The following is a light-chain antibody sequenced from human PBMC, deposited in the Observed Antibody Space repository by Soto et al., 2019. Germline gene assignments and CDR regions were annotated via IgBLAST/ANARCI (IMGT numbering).Light chain of an antibody. CDR2: GAS. J-gene: IGKJ2*01. CDR3: QQYNNWPPYT. Sequence: EIVMTQSPATLSVSPGERATLSCRASQSVSSNLGWYQQKPGQAPRLLIYGASTRATGIPARFSGSGSGTEFTLTISSLQSEDFAVYYWQQYNNWPPYTFGQGTKLEIK. CDR1: QSVSSN. V-gene: IGKV3-15*01.